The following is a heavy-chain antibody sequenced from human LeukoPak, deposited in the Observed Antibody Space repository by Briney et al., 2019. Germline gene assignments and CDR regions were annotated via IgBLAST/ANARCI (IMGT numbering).Heavy chain of an antibody. CDR3: AKDLEMATVPGYFDY. Sequence: GGSLRLSCAASGFTFSNFGMHWVRQAPGKGLEWVAFIRYDGSNEYYADSVKGRFTISRDNSKNTLYLQMNSLRAEDTAVYYCAKDLEMATVPGYFDYWGQGTLVTVSS. D-gene: IGHD5-24*01. V-gene: IGHV3-30*02. CDR2: IRYDGSNE. J-gene: IGHJ4*02. CDR1: GFTFSNFG.